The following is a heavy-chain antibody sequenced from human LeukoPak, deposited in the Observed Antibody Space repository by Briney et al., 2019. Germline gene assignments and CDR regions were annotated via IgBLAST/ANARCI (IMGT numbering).Heavy chain of an antibody. J-gene: IGHJ6*02. CDR2: VNRDGSET. CDR1: GFALSSHW. CDR3: ARNNGMDV. V-gene: IGHV3-7*03. Sequence: GGSLRLSCAASGFALSSHWMTWVRQVPGRGPEWMANVNRDGSETYYLDSVKGRFTISKDNAKNSLYLQMNSLRAEDTALYHCARNNGMDVWGQGTTVIVSS.